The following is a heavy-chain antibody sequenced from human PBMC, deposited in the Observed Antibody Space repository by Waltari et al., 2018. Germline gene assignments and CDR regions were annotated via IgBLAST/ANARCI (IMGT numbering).Heavy chain of an antibody. V-gene: IGHV4-61*02. CDR1: GGSISSGSYY. J-gene: IGHJ5*02. CDR2: IYTSGST. D-gene: IGHD6-19*01. Sequence: QVQLQESGPGLVKPSQTLSLTCTVSGGSISSGSYYWSWIRQPAGKGLEWIGRIYTSGSTNYTPSLKSRVTISVDTSKNQFSLKLSSVTAADTAVYYCAREIAVSYPGILSPRWFDPWGQGTLVTVSS. CDR3: AREIAVSYPGILSPRWFDP.